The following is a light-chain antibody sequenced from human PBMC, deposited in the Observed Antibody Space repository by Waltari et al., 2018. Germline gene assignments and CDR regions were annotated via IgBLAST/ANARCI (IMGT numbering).Light chain of an antibody. CDR2: EVT. Sequence: QSALTQPPSASGPPGQSVTISCTGTSSDIGGYNYVSWYQPHPGKAPKLMIYEVTERPSGVPDRFSGSKSGNTASLTVSGLRTEDEADYYCTSYSGSDTVIFGGGTKLTVL. CDR1: SSDIGGYNY. V-gene: IGLV2-8*01. J-gene: IGLJ2*01. CDR3: TSYSGSDTVI.